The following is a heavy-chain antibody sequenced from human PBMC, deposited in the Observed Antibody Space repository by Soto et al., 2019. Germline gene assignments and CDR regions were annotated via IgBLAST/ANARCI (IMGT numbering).Heavy chain of an antibody. CDR2: ISGSGATT. Sequence: VHLLESGGDLVQRGGSLRLSCAGSGFIFSNYAMSWVRQAPGRGLEWVSAISGSGATTYYPDSVKGRFTISRDNSKNTLYLQMNNLRADDTAVYYCTKGGIPRRYNIPKVDFDYWGQGSLVTVSS. CDR1: GFIFSNYA. D-gene: IGHD1-1*01. J-gene: IGHJ4*02. V-gene: IGHV3-23*01. CDR3: TKGGIPRRYNIPKVDFDY.